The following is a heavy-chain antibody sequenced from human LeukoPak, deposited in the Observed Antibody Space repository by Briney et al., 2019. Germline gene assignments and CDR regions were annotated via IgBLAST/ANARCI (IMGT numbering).Heavy chain of an antibody. J-gene: IGHJ4*02. D-gene: IGHD5-18*01. Sequence: LRLSCAASGFTFSSYAMSWIRQHPGKGLEWIGYIYYSGSTYYNPSLKSRVTISVDTSKNQFSLKLSSVTAADTGVYYCARSRIQLWNSPFDYWGQGTLVTASS. CDR1: GFTFSSYA. CDR3: ARSRIQLWNSPFDY. V-gene: IGHV4-31*02. CDR2: IYYSGST.